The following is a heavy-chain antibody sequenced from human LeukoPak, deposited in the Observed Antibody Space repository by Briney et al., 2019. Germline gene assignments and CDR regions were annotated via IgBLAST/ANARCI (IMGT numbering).Heavy chain of an antibody. V-gene: IGHV1-2*02. CDR3: ARDSGYSGYDTGGFDY. CDR2: INPNSGGT. J-gene: IGHJ4*02. Sequence: GASVKVSCKASGYTFTGYYMHWVRQAPGQGLEWMGWINPNSGGTNYAQKFQGRVTMTRDTSISTAYMELSRLRSDDTAVYYCARDSGYSGYDTGGFDYWGQGTLVTVSS. CDR1: GYTFTGYY. D-gene: IGHD5-12*01.